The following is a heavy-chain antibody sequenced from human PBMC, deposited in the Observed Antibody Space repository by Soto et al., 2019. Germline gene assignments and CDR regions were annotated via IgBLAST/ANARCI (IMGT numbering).Heavy chain of an antibody. D-gene: IGHD2-15*01. CDR3: AKHLSNGSPDY. CDR2: ISGSGRGT. J-gene: IGHJ4*02. CDR1: GFTFSSYA. Sequence: EVQLLESGGALVQPGGSLRLSCAASGFTFSSYAMSWVRQAPGKGLEWVSLISGSGRGTYYADSVKGRFTISRDNSKNTLYLQMNSLRAEDTAVFYCAKHLSNGSPDYWGQGTLVTVSS. V-gene: IGHV3-23*01.